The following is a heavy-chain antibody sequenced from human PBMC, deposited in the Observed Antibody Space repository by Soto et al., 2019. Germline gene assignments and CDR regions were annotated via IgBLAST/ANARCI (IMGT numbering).Heavy chain of an antibody. Sequence: SETLSLTCAVYGGSLSGYYWNWIRQPPGKGLEWIGEINHSGSTNYNPSLKSRVTISVDTSKNQFSLKLNSVTAADTAVYYCARRGDPDYWGQGTLVTSPQ. CDR3: ARRGDPDY. J-gene: IGHJ4*02. CDR1: GGSLSGYY. V-gene: IGHV4-34*01. D-gene: IGHD2-21*02. CDR2: INHSGST.